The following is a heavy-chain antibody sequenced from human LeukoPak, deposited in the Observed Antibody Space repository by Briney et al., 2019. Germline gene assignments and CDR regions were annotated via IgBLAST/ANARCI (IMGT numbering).Heavy chain of an antibody. CDR1: GFTFDDYA. J-gene: IGHJ6*04. D-gene: IGHD3-10*01. Sequence: GGSLRLSCAASGFTFDDYAMHWVRQAPGKGLEWVSLISWDGGSTYYADSVKGRFTISRDNSENSLYLQMNSLRAEDTALYYCAKDIQAYYGSGSSMDVWGKGTTVTVSS. CDR3: AKDIQAYYGSGSSMDV. CDR2: ISWDGGST. V-gene: IGHV3-43D*04.